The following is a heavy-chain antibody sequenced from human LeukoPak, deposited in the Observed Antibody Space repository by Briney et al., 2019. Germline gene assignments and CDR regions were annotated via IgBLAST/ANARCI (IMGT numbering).Heavy chain of an antibody. CDR3: ALVVAATTIDY. V-gene: IGHV1-46*03. Sequence: ASVKVSCKASGYTFTSYYMHWVRQAPGQGLEWMGIINPSGGSTSYAQKFQGRVTMTRDTSISTAYMELSRLRSDDTAVYYCALVVAATTIDYWGQGTLVTVSS. CDR2: INPSGGST. J-gene: IGHJ4*02. CDR1: GYTFTSYY. D-gene: IGHD2-15*01.